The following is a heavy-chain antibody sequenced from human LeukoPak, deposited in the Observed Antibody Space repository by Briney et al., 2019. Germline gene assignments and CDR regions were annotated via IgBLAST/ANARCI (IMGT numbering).Heavy chain of an antibody. Sequence: GGSLRLSCAASGFTFSSYAMSWVRQAPGQGLEWVSAISGSGGSTYYADSVKGRFTISRDNSKNTLYLQMNSLRAEDTAVYYCAKDFNDYGDYEYFQHWGQGTLVTVSS. CDR2: ISGSGGST. CDR3: AKDFNDYGDYEYFQH. J-gene: IGHJ1*01. V-gene: IGHV3-23*01. D-gene: IGHD4-17*01. CDR1: GFTFSSYA.